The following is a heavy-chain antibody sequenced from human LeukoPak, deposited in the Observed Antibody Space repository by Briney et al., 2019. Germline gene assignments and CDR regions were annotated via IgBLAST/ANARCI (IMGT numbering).Heavy chain of an antibody. CDR1: GFTFSSYA. Sequence: GGSLTLSCAASGFTFSSYAMSWVRQAPGKGLEWVSAISGSGGSTYYADSVKGRFTISRDNSKNTLYLQMNSLRAEDTAVYYCAKHEQLATVFDYWGQGTLVTVSS. J-gene: IGHJ4*02. CDR3: AKHEQLATVFDY. D-gene: IGHD6-13*01. V-gene: IGHV3-23*01. CDR2: ISGSGGST.